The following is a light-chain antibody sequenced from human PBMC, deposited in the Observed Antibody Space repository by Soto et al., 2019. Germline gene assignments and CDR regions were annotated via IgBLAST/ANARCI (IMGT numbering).Light chain of an antibody. Sequence: QSVLTQPPSVSGAPGQRVTISCTGSSSNIGAGYDVHWYQQLPGTAPKLLIYGNNNRPSGVPDRFSGSKSGTSASLAITGLQAEDEADYYCQSYDTVGVFGTGTKLTVL. CDR3: QSYDTVGV. J-gene: IGLJ1*01. CDR1: SSNIGAGYD. V-gene: IGLV1-40*01. CDR2: GNN.